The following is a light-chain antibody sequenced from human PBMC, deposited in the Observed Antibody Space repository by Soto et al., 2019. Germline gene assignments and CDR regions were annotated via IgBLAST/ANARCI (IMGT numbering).Light chain of an antibody. CDR2: GAS. J-gene: IGKJ1*01. Sequence: EIVLSQSPGTLSLSPGERATLSCRASPSVSSSFLAWYQQKPGQAPRLLVYGASSRATGIPDRFSGSGSGTDFTLTISRLEPEDSAVYYCQQYASSPKTFGQGTKVEIK. CDR3: QQYASSPKT. V-gene: IGKV3-20*01. CDR1: PSVSSSF.